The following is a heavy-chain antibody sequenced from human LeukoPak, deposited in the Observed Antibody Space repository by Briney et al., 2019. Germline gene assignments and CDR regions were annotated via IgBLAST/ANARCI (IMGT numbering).Heavy chain of an antibody. V-gene: IGHV3-23*01. CDR2: VSGADGTT. D-gene: IGHD2-2*01. CDR1: GFTFSSYA. Sequence: GGSLRLSCAASGFTFSSYAMSWVRQAPGKGLEWVSGVSGADGTTYYADSVKGRFTISRDNSKSTLYLQMNNLRAEDTAVYYCAKHWSYCSTTSCFFNYYYYYMDVWGKGTTVTVSS. J-gene: IGHJ6*03. CDR3: AKHWSYCSTTSCFFNYYYYYMDV.